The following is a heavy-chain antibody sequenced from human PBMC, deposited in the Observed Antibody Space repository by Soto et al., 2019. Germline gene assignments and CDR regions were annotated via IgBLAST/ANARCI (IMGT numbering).Heavy chain of an antibody. J-gene: IGHJ4*02. D-gene: IGHD3-9*01. Sequence: TLSLTCTVSGGSIISYYWSWILQPPGKALEWLALIYWDDDKRYSPSLKSRLTITKHTSKNQVVLTMTKIDPVDTATYSCAHTVPALILTGYYHFDYWGQGT. CDR2: IYWDDDK. V-gene: IGHV2-5*08. CDR3: AHTVPALILTGYYHFDY. CDR1: GGSIISYYW.